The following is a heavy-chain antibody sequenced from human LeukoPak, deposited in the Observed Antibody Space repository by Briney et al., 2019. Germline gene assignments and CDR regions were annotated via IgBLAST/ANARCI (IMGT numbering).Heavy chain of an antibody. CDR2: IYYSGST. Sequence: SETLSLTCTVSGGSISNHYFIWIRQPPGKGLEWIGYIYYSGSTNYNPSLKSRVIISVDTSKNQFSLNLTSVTAADTAVYYCARAQPTYYYGSGSYIRYWGQGTLVTVSS. J-gene: IGHJ4*02. CDR1: GGSISNHY. D-gene: IGHD3-10*01. V-gene: IGHV4-59*11. CDR3: ARAQPTYYYGSGSYIRY.